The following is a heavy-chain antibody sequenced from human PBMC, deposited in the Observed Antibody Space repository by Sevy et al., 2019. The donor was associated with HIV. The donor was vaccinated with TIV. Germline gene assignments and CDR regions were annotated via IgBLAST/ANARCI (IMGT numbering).Heavy chain of an antibody. Sequence: GGSLRLSCAASGFTFSSYSMNWVRQAPGKGLEWVSYINTSSSAIQYADSVKGRFTISRDDAKNSLYLQMNSLRDEDTAVYYCARDSRGSGTEFDYWGHGTLVTVSS. CDR1: GFTFSSYS. CDR2: INTSSSAI. D-gene: IGHD3-10*01. CDR3: ARDSRGSGTEFDY. J-gene: IGHJ4*01. V-gene: IGHV3-48*02.